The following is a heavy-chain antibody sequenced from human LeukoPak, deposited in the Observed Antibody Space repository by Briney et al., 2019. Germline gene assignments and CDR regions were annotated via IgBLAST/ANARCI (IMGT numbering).Heavy chain of an antibody. CDR1: GGSISSSNW. D-gene: IGHD2-2*01. Sequence: PSGTLSLTCAVSGGSISSSNWWSWVRQPPGKGLEWIGEIYHSGSTNYNPSLKSRVTISVDKSKNQFSLKLSSVTAADTAVYYCARRPKRRGIKGYCSSTSCYQTNAFDIWGQGTMVTVSS. CDR3: ARRPKRRGIKGYCSSTSCYQTNAFDI. V-gene: IGHV4-4*02. CDR2: IYHSGST. J-gene: IGHJ3*02.